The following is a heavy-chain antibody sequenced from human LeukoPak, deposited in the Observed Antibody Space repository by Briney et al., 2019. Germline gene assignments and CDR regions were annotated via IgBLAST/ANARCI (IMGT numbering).Heavy chain of an antibody. CDR2: TYHSGST. D-gene: IGHD1-26*01. CDR1: GYSISSGYY. V-gene: IGHV4-38-2*02. J-gene: IGHJ3*02. Sequence: SETLSLTCTVSGYSISSGYYWGWIRQPPGKGLEWIGSTYHSGSTYYNPSLKSRVTISVDTSKNQFSLKLSSVTAADTAVYYCARYRAGANDAFDIWGQGTMVTVSS. CDR3: ARYRAGANDAFDI.